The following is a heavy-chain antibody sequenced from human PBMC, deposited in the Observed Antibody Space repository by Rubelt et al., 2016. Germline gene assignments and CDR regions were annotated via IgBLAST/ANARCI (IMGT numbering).Heavy chain of an antibody. Sequence: EVQLLASGGGLAQPGGSLRLSCAASGFTFSNFAMTWVRQAPGKGLEWVSTISGRGGSTYYADSVKGRFTISRDNAKNSVYLQMNNLRDEDTAVYYCARGLVRVHWSFDLWGRGTLVTVSS. J-gene: IGHJ2*01. CDR2: ISGRGGST. CDR3: ARGLVRVHWSFDL. CDR1: GFTFSNFA. D-gene: IGHD3-10*01. V-gene: IGHV3-23*01.